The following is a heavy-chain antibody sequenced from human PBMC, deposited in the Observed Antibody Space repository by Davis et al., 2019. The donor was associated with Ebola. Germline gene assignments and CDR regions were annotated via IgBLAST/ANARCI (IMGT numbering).Heavy chain of an antibody. CDR3: AREDYDSSGLIYYYYGMDV. J-gene: IGHJ6*04. Sequence: PGGSLRLSCAASGFRVSGPYMSWVRQAPGKGLEWVSVIYTGGRTYYTDSVKGRFTISRDNSKNTIYLQMNSLRAGDTAVYYCAREDYDSSGLIYYYYGMDVWGKGTTVTVSS. CDR1: GFRVSGPY. CDR2: IYTGGRT. V-gene: IGHV3-66*01. D-gene: IGHD3-22*01.